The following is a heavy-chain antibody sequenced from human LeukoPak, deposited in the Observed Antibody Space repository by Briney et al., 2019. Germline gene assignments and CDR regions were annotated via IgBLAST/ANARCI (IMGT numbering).Heavy chain of an antibody. CDR2: INAGNGNT. CDR3: ARGRGYSGSHYFDY. D-gene: IGHD5-12*01. J-gene: IGHJ4*02. CDR1: GYTFTSYA. Sequence: ASVKVSCKASGYTFTSYAMHWVRQAPGQRLEWMGWINAGNGNTKYSRKFQGRVTITRDTSASTAYMELSSLRSEDTAVYYCARGRGYSGSHYFDYWGQGTLVTVSS. V-gene: IGHV1-3*01.